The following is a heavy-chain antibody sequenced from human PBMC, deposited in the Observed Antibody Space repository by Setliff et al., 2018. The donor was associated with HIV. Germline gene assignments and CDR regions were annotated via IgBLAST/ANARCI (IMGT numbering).Heavy chain of an antibody. CDR2: ISGFNGNT. CDR3: ARVPYRSAWFSGGHDAFDI. Sequence: RASVKVSCKASGYSFARYGLSWVRQAPGQGLEWMGWISGFNGNTKYAQSFQDRVAMTTETATSTAYMEMRSLRSDDTAVYFCARVPYRSAWFSGGHDAFDIWGQGTMVTV. V-gene: IGHV1-18*01. J-gene: IGHJ3*02. CDR1: GYSFARYG. D-gene: IGHD6-19*01.